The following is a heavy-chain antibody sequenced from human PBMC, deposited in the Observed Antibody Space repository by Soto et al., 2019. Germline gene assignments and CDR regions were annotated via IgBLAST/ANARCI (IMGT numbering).Heavy chain of an antibody. CDR3: ARGVATIGP. CDR2: IYYSGST. J-gene: IGHJ5*02. V-gene: IGHV4-59*01. CDR1: GDSISSYY. D-gene: IGHD5-12*01. Sequence: SETLSLTCSVSGDSISSYYWSWIRQPPGKGLEWIGYIYYSGSTNYNPSFKSRVTISVDTPKNQFSLKLTSVTAADTVVYYCARGVATIGPWGQGALVTVSS.